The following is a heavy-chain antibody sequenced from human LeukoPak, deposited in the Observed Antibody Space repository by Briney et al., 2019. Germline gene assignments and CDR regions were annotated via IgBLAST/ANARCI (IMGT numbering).Heavy chain of an antibody. CDR2: INPNSGGT. D-gene: IGHD6-19*01. J-gene: IGHJ4*02. CDR3: AREANSGWSPAFDY. CDR1: GYTFTGYY. Sequence: ASVKVSCKASGYTFTGYYMHWVRQAPGQGLEWMGWINPNSGGTNYAQKFQGRVTMTRDTSISTAYMELSRLRSDDTAVYYCAREANSGWSPAFDYWGQGTLVTVSS. V-gene: IGHV1-2*02.